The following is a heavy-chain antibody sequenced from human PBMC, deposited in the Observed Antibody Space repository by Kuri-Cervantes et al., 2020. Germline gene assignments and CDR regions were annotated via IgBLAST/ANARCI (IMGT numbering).Heavy chain of an antibody. J-gene: IGHJ5*02. CDR2: ISWNSGSI. Sequence: GGSLRLSCAASGFTFDDYAMHWVRQAPGKGLEWVSGISWNSGSIGYADSVKGRFTISRDNAKNSLYLQMNSLRAEDTAVYYCARIGTGYKFRFDPWGQGTLVTVSS. CDR3: ARIGTGYKFRFDP. CDR1: GFTFDDYA. D-gene: IGHD3-9*01. V-gene: IGHV3-9*01.